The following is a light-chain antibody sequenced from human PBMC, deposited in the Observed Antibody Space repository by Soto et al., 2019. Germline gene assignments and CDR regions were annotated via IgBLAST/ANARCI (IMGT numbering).Light chain of an antibody. J-gene: IGKJ1*01. V-gene: IGKV3-15*01. Sequence: EIVLTQSPATLSVSPGERGTLSCRASQSVDINLAWYQQKPGQAPRLLIYGASTRAIDMPGRFSGRGSGTEFTLTISSLQSEDFAVYYCQQYRNWPRTFGQGTKVDIK. CDR3: QQYRNWPRT. CDR1: QSVDIN. CDR2: GAS.